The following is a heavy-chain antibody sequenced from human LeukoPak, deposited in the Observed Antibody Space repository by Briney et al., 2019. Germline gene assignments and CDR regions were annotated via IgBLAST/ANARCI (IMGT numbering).Heavy chain of an antibody. CDR1: GLTFSSYE. J-gene: IGHJ5*02. CDR2: ISSSSSTI. V-gene: IGHV3-48*03. CDR3: ARLPRFMLRGVISHPFDL. D-gene: IGHD3-10*01. Sequence: GGSLRLSCAASGLTFSSYEINWVRQAPGRGLEWLSYISSSSSTIDYADSVKGRFTISRDNAKNSLYLQMNSLRAEDTAIYYCARLPRFMLRGVISHPFDLWGPGTLVTVSS.